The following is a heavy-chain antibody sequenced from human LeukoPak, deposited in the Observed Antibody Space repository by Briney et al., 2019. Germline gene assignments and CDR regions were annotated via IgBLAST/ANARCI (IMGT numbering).Heavy chain of an antibody. CDR2: INHSGST. CDR1: GGSFSGYY. D-gene: IGHD1-26*01. Sequence: SETLSLTCAVYGGSFSGYYWSWIRQPPGKGLEWIGEINHSGSTNYNPSLKSRVTISVDTSKNQFSLKLSSVTAADTAVYYCARVSLSGTYSPFDPWGQGTLVTVS. V-gene: IGHV4-34*01. J-gene: IGHJ5*02. CDR3: ARVSLSGTYSPFDP.